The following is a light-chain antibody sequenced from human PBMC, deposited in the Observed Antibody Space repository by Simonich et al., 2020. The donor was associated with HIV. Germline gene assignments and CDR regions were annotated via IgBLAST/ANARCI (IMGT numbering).Light chain of an antibody. V-gene: IGKV4-1*01. CDR3: QQYFSTPFT. CDR2: WAS. Sequence: DIVMTQSPDSLAVSLGERATINCKSSQSVLYSSNNKNYLAWYQQKTRQPPKLLIYWASTRESGVPDRFSCSGSGTNFTLTISSLQAEDVALYYCQQYFSTPFTFGQGTKLEIK. J-gene: IGKJ2*01. CDR1: QSVLYSSNNKNY.